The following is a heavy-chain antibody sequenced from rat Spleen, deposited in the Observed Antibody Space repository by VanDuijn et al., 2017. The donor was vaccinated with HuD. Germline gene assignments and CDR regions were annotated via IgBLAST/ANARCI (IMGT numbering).Heavy chain of an antibody. CDR3: TTGGYTTFDY. CDR2: ISYDGGST. V-gene: IGHV5-20*01. J-gene: IGHJ2*01. D-gene: IGHD1-6*01. Sequence: EVQLVESGGGLVQPGRSLKLSCAASGFTFSDFYMAWVRQATTKGLEWVASISYDGGSTYYRDSVKGQFTISRENAKSSLYLQIDSLRSEDTATYYCTTGGYTTFDYWGQGVMVTVSS. CDR1: GFTFSDFY.